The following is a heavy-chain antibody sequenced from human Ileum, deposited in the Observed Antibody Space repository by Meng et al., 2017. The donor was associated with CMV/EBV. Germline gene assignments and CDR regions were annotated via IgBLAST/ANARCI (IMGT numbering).Heavy chain of an antibody. J-gene: IGHJ4*02. Sequence: LTGPVSGGSFSSSKWWSWVRRPPEKGLEWIRQIYDSGSTTYNPSLKSRVTISLDESKNEFSLKLNSVTAADTAAYYCARNGYYSLDYWSQGALVTVSS. CDR3: ARNGYYSLDY. V-gene: IGHV4-4*02. D-gene: IGHD3-22*01. CDR1: GGSFSSSKW. CDR2: IYDSGST.